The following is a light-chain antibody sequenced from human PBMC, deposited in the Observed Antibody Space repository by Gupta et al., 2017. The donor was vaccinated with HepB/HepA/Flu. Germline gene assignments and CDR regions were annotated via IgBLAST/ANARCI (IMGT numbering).Light chain of an antibody. CDR2: AAS. CDR3: QEGYSTPLT. V-gene: IGKV1-39*01. CDR1: QSISNY. Sequence: DIQMTQSPSSLSASVGDRVTISCRASQSISNYLNWYQQKPGKAPKLLIYAASNLQSGVPSRFSGSGSGTDFTLTISNLQPEDCATYFCQEGYSTPLTFGGGTKVEIK. J-gene: IGKJ4*01.